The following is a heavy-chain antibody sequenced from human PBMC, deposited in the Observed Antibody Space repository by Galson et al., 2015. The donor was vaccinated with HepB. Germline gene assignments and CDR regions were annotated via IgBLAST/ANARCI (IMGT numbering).Heavy chain of an antibody. CDR1: GFTFSSYS. CDR2: ISSSSSYI. CDR3: ARDGVGIPPYDSSGYYLDY. D-gene: IGHD3-22*01. Sequence: SLRLSCAASGFTFSSYSMNWVRQAPGKGLEWVSSISSSSSYIYYADSVKGPFTISRDYAKNSLYLQMNSLRAEDTAVYYCARDGVGIPPYDSSGYYLDYWGQGTLVTVSS. V-gene: IGHV3-21*01. J-gene: IGHJ4*02.